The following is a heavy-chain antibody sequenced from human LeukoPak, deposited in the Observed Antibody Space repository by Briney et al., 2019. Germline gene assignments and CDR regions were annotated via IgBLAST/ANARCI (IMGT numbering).Heavy chain of an antibody. J-gene: IGHJ6*03. V-gene: IGHV3-74*01. CDR3: ARGTWATLYYYYMDV. CDR2: INSDGSST. Sequence: GGSLRLSCAASGFTSSSYWMHWVRQAPGKGLVWVSRINSDGSSTSYADSVKGRFTNSRDNAKNTLYLQMNSLRAEDTAVYYCARGTWATLYYYYMDVWGKGTTVTVSS. D-gene: IGHD5-24*01. CDR1: GFTSSSYW.